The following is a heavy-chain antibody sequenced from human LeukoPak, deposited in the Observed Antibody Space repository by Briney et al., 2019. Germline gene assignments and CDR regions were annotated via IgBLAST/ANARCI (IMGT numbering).Heavy chain of an antibody. CDR2: IYSGGTT. CDR1: GFRLRYNF. V-gene: IGHV3-53*01. CDR3: ARQRQWNDGFDI. J-gene: IGHJ3*02. D-gene: IGHD6-19*01. Sequence: GGSLRHSCSACGFRLRYNFMSWVRQAPGKGLEWVGVIYSGGTTFNAGSVKGRFTISRDTSKNTVYLQMNSLRAEDTAIYYCARQRQWNDGFDIWGQGAVVTVSS.